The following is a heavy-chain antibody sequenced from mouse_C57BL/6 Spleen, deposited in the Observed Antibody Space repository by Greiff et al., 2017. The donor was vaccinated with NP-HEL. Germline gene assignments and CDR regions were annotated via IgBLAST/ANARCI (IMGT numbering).Heavy chain of an antibody. CDR1: GYTFTSYW. CDR3: ASPGSSYVDYLDY. V-gene: IGHV1-52*01. J-gene: IGHJ2*01. CDR2: IDPSDSET. D-gene: IGHD1-1*01. Sequence: QVQLQQPGAELVRPGSSVKLSCKASGYTFTSYWMHWVKQRPIQGLEWIGNIDPSDSETHYIQKFKDKATLTVDKSSSTAYMQLSSLTSEDSAVNYCASPGSSYVDYLDYWGQGTTLTVSS.